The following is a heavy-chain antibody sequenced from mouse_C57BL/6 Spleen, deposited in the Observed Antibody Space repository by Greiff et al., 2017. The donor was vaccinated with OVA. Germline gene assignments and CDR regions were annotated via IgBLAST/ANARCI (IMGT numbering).Heavy chain of an antibody. CDR1: GFTFNTYA. V-gene: IGHV10-3*01. CDR2: IRSKSSNSAT. Sequence: DVQLVESGGGLVQPKGSLKLSCAASGFTFNTYAMHWVRQAPGKGLEWVARIRSKSSNSATYYADSVKDRFTISRDDSQSMLYLQMNDLKTEDTAMYYGVGDNYSDYVYYAMDYWGQGTSVTVSS. J-gene: IGHJ4*01. CDR3: VGDNYSDYVYYAMDY. D-gene: IGHD2-13*01.